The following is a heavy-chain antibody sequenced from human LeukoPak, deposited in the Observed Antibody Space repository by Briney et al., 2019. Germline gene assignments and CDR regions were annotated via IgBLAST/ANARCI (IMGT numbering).Heavy chain of an antibody. V-gene: IGHV4-4*02. D-gene: IGHD3-9*01. CDR1: GGSISSSYW. CDR2: IYHNGST. J-gene: IGHJ4*02. Sequence: PSGTLFLTCAVSGGSISSSYWWSWVRQPPGKGLEWVGEIYHNGSTNYNPSLKSRVTISVDKSKNQFSLKLSSVTAADTAVYYCARGYYDILTGYYIPSRLFDYWGQGTLVTVSS. CDR3: ARGYYDILTGYYIPSRLFDY.